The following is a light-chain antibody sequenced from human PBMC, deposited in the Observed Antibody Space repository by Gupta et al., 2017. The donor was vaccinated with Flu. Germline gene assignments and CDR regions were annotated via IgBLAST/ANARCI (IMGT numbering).Light chain of an antibody. CDR3: QQYYSTPRT. CDR1: QSVLYSPNNKNY. J-gene: IGKJ4*01. Sequence: SLGEGATINCKSSQSVLYSPNNKNYLAWYQQKPGQPPKLLIYWASTRESGVPDRFSGSGSGTDFTLTISSLQAEDVAVYYCQQYYSTPRTFGGGTKVEIK. V-gene: IGKV4-1*01. CDR2: WAS.